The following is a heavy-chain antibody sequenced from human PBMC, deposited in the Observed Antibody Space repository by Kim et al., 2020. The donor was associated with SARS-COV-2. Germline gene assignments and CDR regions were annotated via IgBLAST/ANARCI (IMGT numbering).Heavy chain of an antibody. Sequence: SETLSLTCTVSGGSISSGGYYWSWIRQHPGKGLEWIGYIYYSGSTYYNPSLKSRVTISVDTSKNQFSLKLSSVTAADTAVYYCAREVLEGYSGSYHRGGGLDYWGQGTLVTVSS. D-gene: IGHD1-26*01. CDR3: AREVLEGYSGSYHRGGGLDY. CDR1: GGSISSGGYY. V-gene: IGHV4-31*03. CDR2: IYYSGST. J-gene: IGHJ4*02.